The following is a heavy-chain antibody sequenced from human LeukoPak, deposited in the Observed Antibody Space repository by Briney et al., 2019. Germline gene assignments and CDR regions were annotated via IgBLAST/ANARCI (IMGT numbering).Heavy chain of an antibody. J-gene: IGHJ6*03. CDR2: IRYDGSNK. CDR3: AKDEGVLWFGESHTRYYMDV. Sequence: GGSLRLSCAASGFTFSSYGVHWVRQAPGKGLEWVAFIRYDGSNKYYADSVKGRFTISRDNSKNTLYLQMNSLRAEDTAVYYCAKDEGVLWFGESHTRYYMDVWGEGTTVTVSS. V-gene: IGHV3-30*02. CDR1: GFTFSSYG. D-gene: IGHD3-10*01.